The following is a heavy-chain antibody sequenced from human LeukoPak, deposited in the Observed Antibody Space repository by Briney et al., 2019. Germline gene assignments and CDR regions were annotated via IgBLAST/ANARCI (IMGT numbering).Heavy chain of an antibody. J-gene: IGHJ4*02. V-gene: IGHV3-23*01. D-gene: IGHD1-26*01. CDR1: GFTFSSYV. CDR2: ISGSGDST. CDR3: AKDRIVGATARLFDY. Sequence: PGASLRLSCAASGFTFSSYVMSWVRQAPGKGLGWVSGISGSGDSTYYADSVKGRFTISRDNSKNTLYLQTNSLRAEDTAVYYCAKDRIVGATARLFDYWGQGTLVTVSS.